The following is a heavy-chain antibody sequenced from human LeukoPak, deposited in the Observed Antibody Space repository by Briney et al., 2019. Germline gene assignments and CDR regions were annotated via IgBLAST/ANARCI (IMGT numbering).Heavy chain of an antibody. J-gene: IGHJ1*01. D-gene: IGHD3-22*01. CDR3: TRGYYDSSDFEYFHH. Sequence: ASVKVSCKTSGYSFTDYYMHWVRQAPGQGLEWMGWINPNSGGTNFAQRFQDGVTMPREMSISTAYMELSRLRSDDTAIYYCTRGYYDSSDFEYFHHWGQGTLVTV. V-gene: IGHV1-2*02. CDR2: INPNSGGT. CDR1: GYSFTDYY.